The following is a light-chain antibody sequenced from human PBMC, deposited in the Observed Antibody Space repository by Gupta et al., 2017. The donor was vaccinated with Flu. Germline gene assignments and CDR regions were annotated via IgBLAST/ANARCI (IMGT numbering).Light chain of an antibody. J-gene: IGKJ4*02. V-gene: IGKV1-39*01. CDR3: QQCYSTPQT. Sequence: PSSLSASVGDRVTITGRASQSVSNFLNWYQQKPGKAPKLRIYGASTLQGGVPSRFFGSGSGTDFTLTINSLQPEDFATYYCQQCYSTPQTFGRGTTVEIK. CDR1: QSVSNF. CDR2: GAS.